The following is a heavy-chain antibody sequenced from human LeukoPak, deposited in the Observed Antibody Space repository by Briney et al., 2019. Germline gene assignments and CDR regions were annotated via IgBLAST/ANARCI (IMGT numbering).Heavy chain of an antibody. V-gene: IGHV4-4*02. CDR3: ARVLNPWFGEFAFDY. J-gene: IGHJ4*02. CDR1: GGSISSSNW. Sequence: SGTLSLTCAVSGGSISSSNWWSWVRQPPGKGLEWIGYIYYSGSTNYNPSLKSRLTISIDTSKNQISLKLTSVTAADTAVYYCARVLNPWFGEFAFDYWGQGTLVAVSS. D-gene: IGHD3-10*01. CDR2: IYYSGST.